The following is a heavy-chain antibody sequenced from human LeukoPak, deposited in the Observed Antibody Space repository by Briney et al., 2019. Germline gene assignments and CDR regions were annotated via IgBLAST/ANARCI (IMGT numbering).Heavy chain of an antibody. CDR2: IDPSDSYT. V-gene: IGHV5-10-1*01. J-gene: IGHJ3*02. CDR1: GYSFTSYW. CDR3: ARNRGYCSSTSCSADDAFDI. D-gene: IGHD2-2*01. Sequence: GESLKISCKASGYSFTSYWINWVRQVPGKGLEWVGRIDPSDSYTNYSPSFQGHVTISGDKSISTAYLQWSSLKASDTAMYYCARNRGYCSSTSCSADDAFDIWGQGTMVTVSS.